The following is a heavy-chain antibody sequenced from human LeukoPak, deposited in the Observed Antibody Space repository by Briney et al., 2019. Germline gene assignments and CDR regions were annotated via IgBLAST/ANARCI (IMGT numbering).Heavy chain of an antibody. J-gene: IGHJ3*02. V-gene: IGHV3-23*01. Sequence: PRGSLRLSCAASGFTFSSYAMSWVRQAPGKGLEWVSSISGSGGSTNYADSVKGRFTISRDHSKNTPYLQLNSLRAEDTAVYYCAKPPVGDGGNPPNAFDIWGQGTMVTVSS. D-gene: IGHD4-23*01. CDR3: AKPPVGDGGNPPNAFDI. CDR1: GFTFSSYA. CDR2: ISGSGGST.